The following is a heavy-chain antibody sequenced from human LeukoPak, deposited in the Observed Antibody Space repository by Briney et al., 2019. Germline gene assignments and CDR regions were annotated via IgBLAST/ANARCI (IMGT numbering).Heavy chain of an antibody. V-gene: IGHV4-59*01. CDR1: GGSIGYFN. CDR3: ARAGDYNNYVFDH. D-gene: IGHD4-11*01. Sequence: PSETLSLTCTVSGGSIGYFNWSWIRQPPGKGLEWIGSIYYSGITYYNPSLKTRVTISVDTSKNQFSLRLNSMTAADTAVYYCARAGDYNNYVFDHWGQGTLVTVSS. J-gene: IGHJ4*02. CDR2: IYYSGIT.